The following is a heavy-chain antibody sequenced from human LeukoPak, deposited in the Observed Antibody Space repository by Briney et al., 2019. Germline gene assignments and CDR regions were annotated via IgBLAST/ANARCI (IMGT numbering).Heavy chain of an antibody. CDR3: ARDLAGRGDPASLMLDY. V-gene: IGHV3-7*01. D-gene: IGHD2-8*01. Sequence: GGSLRLSCAASGFTFSSYWMSWVRQAPGKGLEWVANIKQDGSEKYYVDSVKGRFTISRDNSKNTLYLQMNSLRAEDTAVYYCARDLAGRGDPASLMLDYWGQGTLVTVSS. CDR1: GFTFSSYW. CDR2: IKQDGSEK. J-gene: IGHJ4*02.